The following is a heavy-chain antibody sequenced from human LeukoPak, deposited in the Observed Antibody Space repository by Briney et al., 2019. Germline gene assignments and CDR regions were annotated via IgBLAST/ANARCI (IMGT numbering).Heavy chain of an antibody. CDR1: GYDFTSYW. V-gene: IGHV5-51*01. CDR3: ARRREASAWYQRVFFDY. D-gene: IGHD6-19*01. J-gene: IGHJ4*02. CDR2: IYPDDSDT. Sequence: GESLKISRKSSGYDFTSYWIGWVRQMPGKGLEWMGIIYPDDSDTRYSPSFQGQVTISADKSISTVYLQWSSLKASDSAMYYCARRREASAWYQRVFFDYWGQGTLVTVSS.